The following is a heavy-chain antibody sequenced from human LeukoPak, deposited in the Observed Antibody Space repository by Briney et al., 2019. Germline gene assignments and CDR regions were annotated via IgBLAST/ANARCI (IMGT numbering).Heavy chain of an antibody. CDR1: GVSISSHNYY. CDR3: ARHIESRNSGDY. V-gene: IGHV4-39*01. CDR2: IYYSGTT. J-gene: IGHJ4*02. D-gene: IGHD1-26*01. Sequence: SETLSLTCTVSGVSISSHNYYWGWIRQPPGKGLEWIGSIYYSGTTYYNPSLKSRVTISIDTSKNQFSLRLSSVTAADTAVYYCARHIESRNSGDYWGQGTLVTVSS.